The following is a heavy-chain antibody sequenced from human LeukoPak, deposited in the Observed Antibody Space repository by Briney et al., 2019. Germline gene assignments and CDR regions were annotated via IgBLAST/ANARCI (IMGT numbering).Heavy chain of an antibody. D-gene: IGHD1-26*01. Sequence: PSETLSLTCAVSGYSIRSGYYWGWIRQPPGKGLEWIGSVFSGNTYYNPSLKSRVTISVDTSKNQLSLDPSSVTAADTAVYYCARLRGSYYYFDSWGQGTLVTVSS. CDR3: ARLRGSYYYFDS. J-gene: IGHJ4*02. CDR1: GYSIRSGYY. V-gene: IGHV4-38-2*01. CDR2: VFSGNT.